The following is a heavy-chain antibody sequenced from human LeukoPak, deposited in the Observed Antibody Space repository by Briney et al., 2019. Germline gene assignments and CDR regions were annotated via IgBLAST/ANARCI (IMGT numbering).Heavy chain of an antibody. Sequence: GGSLKLSCAASGFSFSSYAMSWVRQAPGEGLEWVSGISGSGGNTYYADSVKGRFTISRDNSKNTLYLQMNSLRAEDTAVYYCAKENNYYYGMDVWGQGTTVTVSS. CDR1: GFSFSSYA. CDR2: ISGSGGNT. J-gene: IGHJ6*02. D-gene: IGHD2/OR15-2a*01. V-gene: IGHV3-23*01. CDR3: AKENNYYYGMDV.